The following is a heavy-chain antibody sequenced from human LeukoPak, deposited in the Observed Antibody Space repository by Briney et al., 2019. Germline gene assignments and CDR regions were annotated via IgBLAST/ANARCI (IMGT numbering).Heavy chain of an antibody. J-gene: IGHJ6*03. Sequence: SETLSLTCTVSGDSISSYYWSWIRQPPGKGLEWIGYIYYSGSTIYNPSLNSRVTISVDTSKNQFSLKLTSVTAADTAVYYCASLWGSSSWHYYYMDVWGKGTTVTVSS. CDR1: GDSISSYY. CDR3: ASLWGSSSWHYYYMDV. D-gene: IGHD6-13*01. V-gene: IGHV4-59*01. CDR2: IYYSGST.